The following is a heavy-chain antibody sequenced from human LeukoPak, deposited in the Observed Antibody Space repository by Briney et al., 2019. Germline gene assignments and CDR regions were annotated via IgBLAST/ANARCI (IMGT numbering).Heavy chain of an antibody. V-gene: IGHV4-39*01. Sequence: SETLSLTCTVSGGSISDGNYHWGWIRQPPGKGLEWIGSIYYNGDTYYNPSLKSRVTMSVDTSKNQFSLNLSSVTAADTALYYCARHRAHSDHIAYWGQGTLVTVPS. J-gene: IGHJ4*02. CDR2: IYYNGDT. D-gene: IGHD5-18*01. CDR1: GGSISDGNYH. CDR3: ARHRAHSDHIAY.